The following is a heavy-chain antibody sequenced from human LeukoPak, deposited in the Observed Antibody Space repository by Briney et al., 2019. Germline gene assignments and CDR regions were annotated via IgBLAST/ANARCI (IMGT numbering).Heavy chain of an antibody. CDR1: GFTFSSYS. V-gene: IGHV3-21*01. CDR2: ISSSSSYI. CDR3: AREGGSPPRYYYYYMDV. J-gene: IGHJ6*03. Sequence: GGSLRLSCAASGFTFSSYSMNWVRQAPGKGLEWVSSISSSSSYIYYADSVKGRFTISRDNAKNSLYLQMNSLRAEDTAVYYCAREGGSPPRYYYYYMDVWGKGTTVTVSS.